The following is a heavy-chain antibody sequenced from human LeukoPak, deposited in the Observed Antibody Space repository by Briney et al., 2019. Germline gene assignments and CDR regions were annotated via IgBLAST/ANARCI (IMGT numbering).Heavy chain of an antibody. Sequence: GGSLRLSCAASGFTFSSYAMSWVRQAPGKGLEWVSAISGSGGSTYYADSVKGRFTISRDNSKNTLYLQMNSLRAEDTAVYYCAILSGSYSMGDYWGQGTQITVSS. D-gene: IGHD1-26*01. V-gene: IGHV3-23*01. CDR1: GFTFSSYA. J-gene: IGHJ4*02. CDR3: AILSGSYSMGDY. CDR2: ISGSGGST.